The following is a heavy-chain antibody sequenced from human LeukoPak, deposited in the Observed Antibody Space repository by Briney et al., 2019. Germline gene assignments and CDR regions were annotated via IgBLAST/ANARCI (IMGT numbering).Heavy chain of an antibody. CDR2: ISGSSGII. CDR1: GFTFNTYT. Sequence: GGSLRLSCAASGFTFNTYTMNWVRQAPGKGLEWVSYISGSSGIIDYADSVRGRFTISRDNAKNSLYLQMNSLRAEDTAVYYCAREDGYCSGGNCYSYFVSWGQGTLVTVSS. D-gene: IGHD2-15*01. V-gene: IGHV3-48*01. CDR3: AREDGYCSGGNCYSYFVS. J-gene: IGHJ4*02.